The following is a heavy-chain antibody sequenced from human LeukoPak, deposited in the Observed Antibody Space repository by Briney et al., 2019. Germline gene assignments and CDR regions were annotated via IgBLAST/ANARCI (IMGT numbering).Heavy chain of an antibody. CDR2: TYYRSKWYK. V-gene: IGHV6-1*01. CDR3: ARGDRRLQVYGDYDYYYYGMDV. CDR1: GDSVSSNSAA. Sequence: SQTLSLTCAISGDSVSSNSAAWNWIRQSPLRGLEWLGRTYYRSKWYKDYAVSVKSRITINPDTSKNQFSLQLNSVTPEDTAVYYCARGDRRLQVYGDYDYYYYGMDVWGQGTTVTVSS. J-gene: IGHJ6*02. D-gene: IGHD4-17*01.